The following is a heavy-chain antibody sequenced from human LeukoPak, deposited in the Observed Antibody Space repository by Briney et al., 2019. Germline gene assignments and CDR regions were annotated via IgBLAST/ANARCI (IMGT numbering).Heavy chain of an antibody. CDR2: ITSSSATI. CDR1: GFTFSSYA. CDR3: ARKIGSGSYAFDI. V-gene: IGHV3-48*01. J-gene: IGHJ3*02. D-gene: IGHD3-10*01. Sequence: GGSLRLSYVASGFTFSSYAINWVRQAPGKGLEWVSYITSSSATIYYADSVKGRFTISRDNAKNALYLQMNSLRAEDTAVYFCARKIGSGSYAFDIWGQGTMVSVSS.